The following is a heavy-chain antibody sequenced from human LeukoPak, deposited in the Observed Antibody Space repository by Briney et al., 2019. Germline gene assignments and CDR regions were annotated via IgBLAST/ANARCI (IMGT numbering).Heavy chain of an antibody. CDR1: GFTFSSHW. D-gene: IGHD1-1*01. CDR3: AAENGRAFDI. CDR2: ITTDGSST. V-gene: IGHV3-74*01. J-gene: IGHJ3*02. Sequence: RGSLRLSCAASGFTFSSHWMHWVRQAPGKGLVWVSHITTDGSSTGYADSVKGRFTISRDNAKNTLYLQVNSLKVEDTAVYYCAAENGRAFDIWGQGTMVTVSS.